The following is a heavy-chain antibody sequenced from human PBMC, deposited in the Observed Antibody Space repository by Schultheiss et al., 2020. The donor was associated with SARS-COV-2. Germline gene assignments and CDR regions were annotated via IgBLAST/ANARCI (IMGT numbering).Heavy chain of an antibody. CDR3: ARVRYYYYGMDV. V-gene: IGHV1-69*04. J-gene: IGHJ6*02. CDR2: IIPILGIA. CDR1: GGTFSSYA. Sequence: SVKVSCKASGGTFSSYAISWVRQAPGQGLEWMGRIIPILGIANYAQKFQGRVTMTRNTSISTAYMELRSLRSDDTAVYYCARVRYYYYGMDVWGQGTTVTVSS.